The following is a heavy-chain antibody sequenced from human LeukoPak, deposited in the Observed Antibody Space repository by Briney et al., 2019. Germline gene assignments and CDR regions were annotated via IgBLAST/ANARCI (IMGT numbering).Heavy chain of an antibody. CDR1: GFTFSSYS. CDR3: ASVFFASAAY. Sequence: PGGSLRLSCAASGFTFSSYSMDWVRQAPGKGLEWVSSISSSSSYIYYADSVKGRFTISRDNAKNSLYLQMNSLRAEDTAVYYCASVFFASAAYWGPGTQVTVSS. V-gene: IGHV3-21*01. D-gene: IGHD2-15*01. J-gene: IGHJ4*02. CDR2: ISSSSSYI.